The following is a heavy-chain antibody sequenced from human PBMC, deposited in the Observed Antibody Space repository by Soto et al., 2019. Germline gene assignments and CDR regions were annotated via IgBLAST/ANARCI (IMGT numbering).Heavy chain of an antibody. V-gene: IGHV1-69*08. CDR2: LIPAVGQA. Sequence: QVQLVQSGAEVKKPGSSMKVSCKASGGAFSGYTFNWVRQAPGQGLEWMGRLIPAVGQANNAQKFQGRLTITADESASTVYMDLSSLTSEGTAVYFCAGGAVYTATWMGDWGQGTLVTVSS. CDR3: AGGAVYTATWMGD. J-gene: IGHJ1*01. CDR1: GGAFSGYT. D-gene: IGHD1-1*01.